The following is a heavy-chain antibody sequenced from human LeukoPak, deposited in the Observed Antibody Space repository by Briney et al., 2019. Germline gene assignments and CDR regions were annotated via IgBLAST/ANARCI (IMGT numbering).Heavy chain of an antibody. J-gene: IGHJ5*02. CDR1: GYTFTGCY. CDR2: INPNSGGT. CDR3: ARVAPHSSWSNMYNWFDP. Sequence: ASVKVSCKASGYTFTGCYMHWVRQAPGQGHEWMGWINPNSGGTNYAQKFQGRVTMTRDTSISTAYMELSRLRSDDTAVYYCARVAPHSSWSNMYNWFDPWGQGTLVTVSS. V-gene: IGHV1-2*02. D-gene: IGHD6-13*01.